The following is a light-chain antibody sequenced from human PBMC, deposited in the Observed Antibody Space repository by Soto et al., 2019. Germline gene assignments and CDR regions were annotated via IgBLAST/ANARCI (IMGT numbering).Light chain of an antibody. CDR2: DVS. Sequence: QSALTQPASVSGSPGQSITISCTGTSSDVGAYNFVSWYQQHPGKVPKLMIFDVSSRPSGVSDRFSGSKSGNTAALTISGLQAEDEGDDYCSSYTSSSTHGFGSGTKLTVL. CDR3: SSYTSSSTHG. V-gene: IGLV2-14*03. CDR1: SSDVGAYNF. J-gene: IGLJ1*01.